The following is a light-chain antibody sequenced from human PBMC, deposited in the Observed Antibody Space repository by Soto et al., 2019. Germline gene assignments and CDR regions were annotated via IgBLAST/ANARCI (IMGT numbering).Light chain of an antibody. V-gene: IGKV3-15*01. CDR3: QQYKNWPLIT. CDR2: DAS. Sequence: VTTQRTGTVSLTPVESATLSCRASQSLSINLAWYQQKPGQAPRLLIYDASTRATGLPARFSGSWSGTEFTLTVSCLQSEDFAVYYCQQYKNWPLITFGQGTRLEI. J-gene: IGKJ5*01. CDR1: QSLSIN.